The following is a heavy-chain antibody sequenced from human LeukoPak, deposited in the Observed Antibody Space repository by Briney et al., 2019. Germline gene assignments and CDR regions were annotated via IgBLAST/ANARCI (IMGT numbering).Heavy chain of an antibody. Sequence: SETLSLTCTVSGGSISSFYWSWIRQPPGKGLEWIGYIYSSGSTGYYPSLESRVTISVDTSKNQFSLKLSSVTAADTAVYYCGRGGEAAGIQAHWGQGTLVTVSS. V-gene: IGHV4-59*01. CDR1: GGSISSFY. J-gene: IGHJ4*02. CDR2: IYSSGST. CDR3: GRGGEAAGIQAH. D-gene: IGHD6-13*01.